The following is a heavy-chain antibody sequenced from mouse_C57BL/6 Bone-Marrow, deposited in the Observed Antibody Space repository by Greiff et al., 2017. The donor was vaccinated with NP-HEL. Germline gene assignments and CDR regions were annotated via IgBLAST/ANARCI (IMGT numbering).Heavy chain of an antibody. V-gene: IGHV14-1*01. CDR3: TTCITTVVDYAMDY. J-gene: IGHJ4*01. CDR1: GFNIKDYY. Sequence: EVQLQQSGAELVRPGASVKLSCTASGFNIKDYYMHWVKQRPEQGLEWIGRIDPEDGDTEYAPKFQGKATMTADTSSNTAYLQLSSLTSEDTAVYYCTTCITTVVDYAMDYWGQGTSVTVSS. D-gene: IGHD1-1*01. CDR2: IDPEDGDT.